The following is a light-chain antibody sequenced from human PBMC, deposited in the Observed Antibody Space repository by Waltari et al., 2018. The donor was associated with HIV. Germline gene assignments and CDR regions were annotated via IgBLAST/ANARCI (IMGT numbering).Light chain of an antibody. J-gene: IGLJ1*01. CDR1: SSDVGSYNL. V-gene: IGLV2-23*02. CDR2: EVS. Sequence: QSALTQPASVSGSPGQSITLSCTGTSSDVGSYNLFSWYHQHPGKAPKLMIYEVSKRPSGVSNRFSGSKSGNTASLTISGLQAEDEADYYCCSYAGSSTFVFGTGTKVTVL. CDR3: CSYAGSSTFV.